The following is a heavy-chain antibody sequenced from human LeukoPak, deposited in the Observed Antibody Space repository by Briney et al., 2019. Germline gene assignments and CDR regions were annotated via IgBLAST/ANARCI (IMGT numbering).Heavy chain of an antibody. V-gene: IGHV3-73*01. CDR2: IRSKANSYAT. Sequence: GGSLRLSCAASGFTFSGSTTHWVRQASGKGLEWVGRIRSKANSYATAYAASVKGRFTISRDDSKNTAFLQMNSLKAEDTAVYYCTRGGHNNYYDGMDVWGRGTTVIVSS. J-gene: IGHJ6*02. D-gene: IGHD5-24*01. CDR3: TRGGHNNYYDGMDV. CDR1: GFTFSGST.